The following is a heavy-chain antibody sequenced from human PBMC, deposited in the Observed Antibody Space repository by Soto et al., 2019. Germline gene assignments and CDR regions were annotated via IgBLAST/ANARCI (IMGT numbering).Heavy chain of an antibody. J-gene: IGHJ4*02. V-gene: IGHV4-59*01. CDR3: ARPNHSSGWYYFDY. Sequence: SETLSLTCTVSGGSISSYYWSWIRQPPGKGLEXIGXXYXXGXTXXXPXXTSRVTISVDTSKNQFSLKLSSVTAADTAVYYCARPNHSSGWYYFDYWGQGALVTVSS. D-gene: IGHD6-19*01. CDR2: XYXXGXT. CDR1: GGSISSYY.